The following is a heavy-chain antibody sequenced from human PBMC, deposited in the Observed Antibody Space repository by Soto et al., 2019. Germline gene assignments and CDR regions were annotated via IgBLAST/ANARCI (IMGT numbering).Heavy chain of an antibody. CDR2: IIPIFGTA. Sequence: GASVKVSCKASGGTFSSYAISWVRQAPGRGLEWMGGIIPIFGTANYAQKFQGRVTITADKSTSTAYMELSSLRSEDTAVYYCARDRLHYYDSSGPDAFDIWGQGTMVPVSS. J-gene: IGHJ3*02. D-gene: IGHD3-22*01. V-gene: IGHV1-69*06. CDR3: ARDRLHYYDSSGPDAFDI. CDR1: GGTFSSYA.